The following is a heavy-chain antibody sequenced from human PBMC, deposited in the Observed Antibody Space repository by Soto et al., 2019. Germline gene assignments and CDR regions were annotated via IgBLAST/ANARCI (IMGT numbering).Heavy chain of an antibody. J-gene: IGHJ4*02. CDR3: ARTDYGDHGYFDY. CDR2: IYSGGST. Sequence: EVQLVESGGGLVQPGGSLTLSCAASKFAVSANYMTWVRQAPGKGLEWVSVIYSGGSTYYADSVKGRFTISRDNSKNTLDLQMNSLRVEDTAVYYCARTDYGDHGYFDYWGQGTLVTVSS. CDR1: KFAVSANY. D-gene: IGHD4-17*01. V-gene: IGHV3-66*01.